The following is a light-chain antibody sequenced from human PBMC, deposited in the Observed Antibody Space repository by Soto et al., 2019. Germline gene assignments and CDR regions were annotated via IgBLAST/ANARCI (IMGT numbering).Light chain of an antibody. CDR2: GAS. J-gene: IGKJ3*01. Sequence: IGLSQSAGTLSLSKGERATLSCRASQSVSSTYLGWYQQKPGQAPRLLISGASSRATGIPDRFSGSGSGTDFTLTISRLAPEDFAVYYCQQYGSILFPFGPGSNVDV. CDR1: QSVSSTY. CDR3: QQYGSILFP. V-gene: IGKV3-20*01.